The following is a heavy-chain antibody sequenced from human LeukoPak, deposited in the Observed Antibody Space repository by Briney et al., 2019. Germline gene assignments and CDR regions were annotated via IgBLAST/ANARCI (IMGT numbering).Heavy chain of an antibody. CDR2: IIPIFGTA. D-gene: IGHD2-2*01. J-gene: IGHJ3*02. CDR1: GGTFSSYA. V-gene: IGHV1-69*01. CDR3: ARVRVVVPAAPGLGAFDI. Sequence: SVKVSCKASGGTFSSYAISWVRQAPGQGLEWMGGIIPIFGTANYAKKLQGRVTITADESTSTAYMELSSLRSEDTAVYYCARVRVVVPAAPGLGAFDIWGQGTMVTVSS.